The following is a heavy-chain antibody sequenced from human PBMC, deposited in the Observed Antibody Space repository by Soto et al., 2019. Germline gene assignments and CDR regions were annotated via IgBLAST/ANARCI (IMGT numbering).Heavy chain of an antibody. J-gene: IGHJ5*02. Sequence: SVEVSCRASGGTFSSYAISWVRQAPGQGLEWMGGIIPIFGTANYAQKFQGRVTITADESTSTAYMELSSLRSEDTAVYYCARGGHYSNYWFDPWGQGTLVTVSS. CDR2: IIPIFGTA. D-gene: IGHD4-4*01. CDR3: ARGGHYSNYWFDP. V-gene: IGHV1-69*13. CDR1: GGTFSSYA.